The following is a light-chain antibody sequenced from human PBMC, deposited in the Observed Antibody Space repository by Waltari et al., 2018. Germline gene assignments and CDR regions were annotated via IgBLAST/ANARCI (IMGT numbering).Light chain of an antibody. CDR3: QQRSNWPPLT. Sequence: IVLTQSPATLSLSPGESATLSCMASQSVSSYLAWYQPKPGQAPRLLIYDASNRATGIPARFSGSGSGTDFTLTISSLEPEDFAVYYCQQRSNWPPLTFGGGTKVEIK. V-gene: IGKV3-11*01. CDR1: QSVSSY. J-gene: IGKJ4*01. CDR2: DAS.